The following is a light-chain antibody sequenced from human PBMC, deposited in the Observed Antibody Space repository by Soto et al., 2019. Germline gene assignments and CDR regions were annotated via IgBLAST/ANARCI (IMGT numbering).Light chain of an antibody. CDR2: GAS. V-gene: IGKV3D-20*02. CDR3: QQRSNWPST. J-gene: IGKJ5*01. Sequence: EIVLTQSPGTLSLSPGERATLSCSASQSVSSSYLAWYQQKPGQAPRLLIYGASSRATGIPARFSGSGSGTDFTLTISSLEPEDFAVYYCQQRSNWPSTFGQGTRLENK. CDR1: QSVSSSY.